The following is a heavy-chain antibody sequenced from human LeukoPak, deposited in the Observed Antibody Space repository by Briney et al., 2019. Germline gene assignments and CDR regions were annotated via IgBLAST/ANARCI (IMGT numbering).Heavy chain of an antibody. Sequence: SETLSLTCSVSGGSISSDYWSWIRQPPGKGLEWIGYFYYTGSTNYNPSLKSRVTVSVGTSKNRFSLKLSSVTAADTAVYYCASSVNMDAFDIWGQGTMVTVSS. J-gene: IGHJ3*02. D-gene: IGHD2/OR15-2a*01. CDR2: FYYTGST. V-gene: IGHV4-59*01. CDR3: ASSVNMDAFDI. CDR1: GGSISSDY.